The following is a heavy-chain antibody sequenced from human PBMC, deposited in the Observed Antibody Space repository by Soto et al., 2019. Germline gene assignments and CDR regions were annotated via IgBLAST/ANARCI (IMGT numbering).Heavy chain of an antibody. CDR3: ARAECSTPNCLTAYYSYGLDV. Sequence: EVQLVESGGGLVQPGGSLRLSCAASGFTFSNFEMHWVRQAPGKGLEWVSYINTAGSTKYYAESVKGRFTISRDNARNSLFLQMNSLRADDTAVYYCARAECSTPNCLTAYYSYGLDVWGQGTTVTVSS. J-gene: IGHJ6*02. D-gene: IGHD2-2*01. V-gene: IGHV3-48*03. CDR2: INTAGSTK. CDR1: GFTFSNFE.